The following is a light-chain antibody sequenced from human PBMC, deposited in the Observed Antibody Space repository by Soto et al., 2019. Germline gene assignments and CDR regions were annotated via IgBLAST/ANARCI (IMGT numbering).Light chain of an antibody. CDR2: IAS. CDR1: QCIRSY. CDR3: QQLAIMPIT. V-gene: IGKV1-9*01. Sequence: IEVTQSPYSLYASVRDRVAITCLASQCIRSYLAWYQQKPGEAPKLLISIASILQSGVPSRFSGSGSGTDFVLTISSLQPEDSATYYCQQLAIMPITFAQRTRLEIK. J-gene: IGKJ5*01.